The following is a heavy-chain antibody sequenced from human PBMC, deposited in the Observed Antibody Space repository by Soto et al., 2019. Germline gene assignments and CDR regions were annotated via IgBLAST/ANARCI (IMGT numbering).Heavy chain of an antibody. Sequence: GGSLRLSCTASGFTFGDYAMSWFRQAPGKGLEWVGFIRSKAYGGTTEYAASVKGRFTISRDDSKSIAYLQMNSLKTEDTAVYYCTSNHRIAAAFGYYYGMDVWGQGTTVTVSS. CDR2: IRSKAYGGTT. D-gene: IGHD6-13*01. J-gene: IGHJ6*02. CDR1: GFTFGDYA. V-gene: IGHV3-49*03. CDR3: TSNHRIAAAFGYYYGMDV.